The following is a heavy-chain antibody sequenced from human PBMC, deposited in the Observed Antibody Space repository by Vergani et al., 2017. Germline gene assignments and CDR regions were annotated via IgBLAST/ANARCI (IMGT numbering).Heavy chain of an antibody. CDR2: ISSSGSTI. D-gene: IGHD2-15*01. J-gene: IGHJ4*02. Sequence: EVQLVESGGGLVQPGGSLRLSCAASGFTFSSYEMNWVRQAPGKGLEWVSYISSSGSTIYYADSVKGRFTISRDNAKNSLYLQMNSLRAEDTAVYYCAREYCSGGSCYDSSDYWGQGTLVTVSS. CDR3: AREYCSGGSCYDSSDY. V-gene: IGHV3-48*03. CDR1: GFTFSSYE.